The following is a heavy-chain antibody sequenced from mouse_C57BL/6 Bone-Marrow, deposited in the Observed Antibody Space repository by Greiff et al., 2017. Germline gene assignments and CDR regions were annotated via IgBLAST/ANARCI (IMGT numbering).Heavy chain of an antibody. Sequence: VQLQQPGAELVKPGASVKVSCKASGYTFTSYWMHWVKQRPGQGLEWIGRIHPSDSDTNYNQKFKGKATLTVDKSSSTAYMQLSSLTSEDSAVYCCAIPGDLTAYAMDYWGQGTAGTVSS. V-gene: IGHV1-74*01. CDR1: GYTFTSYW. D-gene: IGHD2-13*01. J-gene: IGHJ4*01. CDR2: IHPSDSDT. CDR3: AIPGDLTAYAMDY.